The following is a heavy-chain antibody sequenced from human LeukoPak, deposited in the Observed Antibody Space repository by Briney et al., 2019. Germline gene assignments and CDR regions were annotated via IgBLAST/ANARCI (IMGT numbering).Heavy chain of an antibody. D-gene: IGHD3-10*01. CDR2: INYGRST. CDR3: GRDSGYNGVGSRDYYYCGMDV. Sequence: SETLSFNCTVAGGSISSYYWSWNRQPPGQGLEWIMIINYGRSTNYNPSLKRRVTISVDTSNNQFFLKRSSVTAATTAVYYCGRDSGYNGVGSRDYYYCGMDVWGKGTKVTVSS. J-gene: IGHJ6*04. V-gene: IGHV4-59*01. CDR1: GGSISSYY.